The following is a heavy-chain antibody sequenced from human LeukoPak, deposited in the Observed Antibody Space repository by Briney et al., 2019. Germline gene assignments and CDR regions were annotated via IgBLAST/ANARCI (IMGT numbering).Heavy chain of an antibody. J-gene: IGHJ4*02. CDR2: INPNSGGT. CDR1: GYTFTGYY. D-gene: IGHD5-12*01. CDR3: ARDPQTGYDHSFDY. V-gene: IGHV1-2*02. Sequence: ASVKVSCKASGYTFTGYYMHWVRQAPGQGLEWMGWINPNSGGTNYAQKFQGRVTMTRDTSISTAYMELSRLRSDVTAVYYCARDPQTGYDHSFDYWGQGTLVTVSS.